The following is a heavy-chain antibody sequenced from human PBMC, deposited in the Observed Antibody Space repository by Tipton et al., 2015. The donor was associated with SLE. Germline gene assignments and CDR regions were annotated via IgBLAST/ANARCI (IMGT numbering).Heavy chain of an antibody. CDR2: IRFDGNVK. Sequence: SLRLSCAASGFTFSSYSMNWVRQAPGKSLEWVAFIRFDGNVKQYADSVKGRFTISRDNSKKMLSLQMNSLRAEDTAVYYCAKDRRQQLVPRYFDYWGQGTLVTVSS. V-gene: IGHV3-30*02. D-gene: IGHD6-13*01. CDR1: GFTFSSYS. J-gene: IGHJ4*02. CDR3: AKDRRQQLVPRYFDY.